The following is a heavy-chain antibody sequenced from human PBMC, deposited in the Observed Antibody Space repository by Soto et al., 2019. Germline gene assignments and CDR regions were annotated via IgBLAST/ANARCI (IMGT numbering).Heavy chain of an antibody. J-gene: IGHJ6*02. CDR3: ARGPRGYVYYHGMDV. Sequence: SESLSLTCTVSGGSISSYYCSWIRQSAGKGLEWIGRIDTSGTTNYNPSLKSRVTMSVDASKNQFSLNLSSVTAADTAVYYCARGPRGYVYYHGMDVWGQGTTVTVSS. V-gene: IGHV4-4*07. CDR2: IDTSGTT. D-gene: IGHD3-10*01. CDR1: GGSISSYY.